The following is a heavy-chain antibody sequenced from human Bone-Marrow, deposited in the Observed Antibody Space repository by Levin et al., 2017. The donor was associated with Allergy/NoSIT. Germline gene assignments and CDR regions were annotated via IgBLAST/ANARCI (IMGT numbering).Heavy chain of an antibody. Sequence: PSETLSLTCTVSGGSIGSYYWSWIRQAPGKGLELMGHIYYTGTTNYNPSLKSRLTISVDTSNNHFSLKLRSLTSADTAVYYCARVRLWGLSDTSGPLGWFDPWGQGTLVTVSS. CDR2: IYYTGTT. V-gene: IGHV4-59*01. CDR1: GGSIGSYY. CDR3: ARVRLWGLSDTSGPLGWFDP. J-gene: IGHJ5*02. D-gene: IGHD3-22*01.